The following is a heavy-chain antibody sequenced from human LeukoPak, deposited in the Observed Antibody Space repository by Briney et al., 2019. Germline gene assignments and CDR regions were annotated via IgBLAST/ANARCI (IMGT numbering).Heavy chain of an antibody. J-gene: IGHJ6*02. CDR2: ISSSSSYI. V-gene: IGHV3-21*01. CDR3: ARDDGGSYYPPYYYYGMDV. Sequence: GGSLRLSCAASGFTFSSYSMNWVRQAPGKGLEWVSSISSSSSYIYYADSVKGRFTISRDNAKNSLYLQMNSLRAEDTAVYYRARDDGGSYYPPYYYYGMDVWGQGTTVTVSS. D-gene: IGHD1-26*01. CDR1: GFTFSSYS.